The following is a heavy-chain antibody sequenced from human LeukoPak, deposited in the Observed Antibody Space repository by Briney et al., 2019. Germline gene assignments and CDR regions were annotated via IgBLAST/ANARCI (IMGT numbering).Heavy chain of an antibody. Sequence: GGSLRLSCAASGFFFSNSWMAWVRQAPGRGREWLANIYQGGSAKTCVDSVKGRFTISRDNAKNSLYLQMNSLRAEDTAMYYCARDSGYNAFDYWGQGTLVTVSS. CDR2: IYQGGSAK. CDR1: GFFFSNSW. V-gene: IGHV3-7*05. D-gene: IGHD5-12*01. J-gene: IGHJ4*02. CDR3: ARDSGYNAFDY.